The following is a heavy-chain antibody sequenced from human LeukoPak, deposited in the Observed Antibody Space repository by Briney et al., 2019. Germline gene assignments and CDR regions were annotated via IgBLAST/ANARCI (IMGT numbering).Heavy chain of an antibody. V-gene: IGHV3-49*04. J-gene: IGHJ5*02. D-gene: IGHD3-3*01. CDR2: FRSKAYGGTT. CDR1: GFTFGDYA. Sequence: GGSLRLSCTASGFTFGDYAMSWVRQAPGKGLEGVGFFRSKAYGGTTEYAASVKGRFTISRDDSKSIAYLQMNSLKTEDTAVYYCTRVGEAYYDFWSGYFTPFWFDPWGQGTLVTVSS. CDR3: TRVGEAYYDFWSGYFTPFWFDP.